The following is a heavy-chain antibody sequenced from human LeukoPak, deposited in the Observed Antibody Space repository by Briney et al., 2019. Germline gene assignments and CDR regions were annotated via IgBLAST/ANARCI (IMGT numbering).Heavy chain of an antibody. D-gene: IGHD4-17*01. CDR1: GFRFRDYA. V-gene: IGHV3-49*04. CDR3: ATTTVTIDY. J-gene: IGHJ4*02. Sequence: PGGSLRLSCTTSGFRFRDYALSWVRQAPWKGLEWVGFITSKAYAETTDYVASVKGRFTISRDDSKTIAYLQMNSLKTEDTAVYYCATTTVTIDYWGQGTLVTVSS. CDR2: ITSKAYAETT.